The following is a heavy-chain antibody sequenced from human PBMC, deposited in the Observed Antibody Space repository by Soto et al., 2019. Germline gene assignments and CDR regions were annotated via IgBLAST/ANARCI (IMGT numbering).Heavy chain of an antibody. CDR1: GYSFTSYW. J-gene: IGHJ3*02. D-gene: IGHD3-22*01. Sequence: EVQLVQSGAEVKKPGESLKISCKGSGYSFTSYWIGWVRQMPGKGLEWMGIIYPGDSDTRYSPSFQGQVTISADKSISTAYLQWSSLQASDTAMNYCARPLLTDYYDTHGAFDIWGQGTMVTVSS. V-gene: IGHV5-51*01. CDR2: IYPGDSDT. CDR3: ARPLLTDYYDTHGAFDI.